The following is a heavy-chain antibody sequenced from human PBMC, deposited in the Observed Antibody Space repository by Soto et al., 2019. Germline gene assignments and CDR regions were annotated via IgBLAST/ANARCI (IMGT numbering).Heavy chain of an antibody. CDR2: IIPIFNST. Sequence: SVKVSCKVSGSRFSNYVISWVRQAPGHGLEWLGRIIPIFNSTKYAQNFQGRVTITADKSTSTASLELSSLRSDDTAVYYCAREGRGKKAGYNGLVSLGYWGQGTLVTVSS. CDR1: GSRFSNYV. V-gene: IGHV1-69*06. D-gene: IGHD2-2*02. CDR3: AREGRGKKAGYNGLVSLGY. J-gene: IGHJ4*02.